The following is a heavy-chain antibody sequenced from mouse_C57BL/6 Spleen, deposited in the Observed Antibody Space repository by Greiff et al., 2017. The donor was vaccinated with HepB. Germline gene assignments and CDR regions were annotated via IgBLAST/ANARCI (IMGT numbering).Heavy chain of an antibody. CDR3: ARSYGSSSYWYFDV. D-gene: IGHD1-1*01. CDR2: IDPNSGGT. V-gene: IGHV1-72*01. CDR1: GYTFTSYW. Sequence: QVQLQQPGAELVKPGASVKLSCKASGYTFTSYWMHWVKQIPGLCLEWIGRIDPNSGGTKYNEKFKSKATLTVDKPSSTAYMQLSSLTSEDSAVYYCARSYGSSSYWYFDVWGTGTTVTVSS. J-gene: IGHJ1*03.